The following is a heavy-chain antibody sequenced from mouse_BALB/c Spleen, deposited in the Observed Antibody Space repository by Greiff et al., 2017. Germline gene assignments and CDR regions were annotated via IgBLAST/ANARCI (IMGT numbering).Heavy chain of an antibody. CDR2: INPGSGGT. Sequence: VQLKQSGAELVRPGTSVKVSCKASGYAFTNYLIEWVKQRPGQGLEWIGVINPGSGGTNYNEKFKGKATLTADKSSSTAYMQLSSLTSDDSAVYFCARRYYGSDYWGQGTTLTVSS. J-gene: IGHJ2*01. D-gene: IGHD1-1*01. V-gene: IGHV1-54*01. CDR3: ARRYYGSDY. CDR1: GYAFTNYL.